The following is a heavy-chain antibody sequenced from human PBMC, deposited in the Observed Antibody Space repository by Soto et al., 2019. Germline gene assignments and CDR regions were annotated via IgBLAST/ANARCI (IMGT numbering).Heavy chain of an antibody. CDR1: GGSFSGYY. D-gene: IGHD3-22*01. CDR2: INHSGST. CDR3: ARGHYDSSGYYLP. Sequence: QVQLQQWGAGLLKPSETLSLTCAVYGGSFSGYYWSWIRQPPGKGLERIGEINHSGSTNYNPSLKSRLTISVDTSKIQFSLKRSSVADADTAVYYCARGHYDSSGYYLPCGQGTLVAVSS. J-gene: IGHJ5*02. V-gene: IGHV4-34*01.